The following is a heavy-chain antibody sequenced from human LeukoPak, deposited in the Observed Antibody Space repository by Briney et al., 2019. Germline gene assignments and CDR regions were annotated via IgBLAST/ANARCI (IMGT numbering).Heavy chain of an antibody. Sequence: PGGSLRLSCAASGFTFSSYEMSWVRQAPGKGLEWVSYIGRTGSTIYYADSAKGRFTISRDNAKNSLYLQMNSLRAEDTAVYYCAMTLSFDYWGQGTLVTVSS. CDR3: AMTLSFDY. J-gene: IGHJ4*02. V-gene: IGHV3-48*03. D-gene: IGHD3-16*01. CDR1: GFTFSSYE. CDR2: IGRTGSTI.